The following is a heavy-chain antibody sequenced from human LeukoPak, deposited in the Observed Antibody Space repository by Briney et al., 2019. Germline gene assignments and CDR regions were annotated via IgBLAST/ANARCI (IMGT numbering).Heavy chain of an antibody. CDR3: ARDKDYFDSGGAFDI. CDR2: ISYDGINK. CDR1: GFTFSNYG. Sequence: GGSLRLSCAASGFTFSNYGIHWVRQAPGKGLEWVAVISYDGINKYYADSVKGRFTISRDNSKNTLYLQMNSLRAEDTAVYYCARDKDYFDSGGAFDIWGQGTMVTVSS. D-gene: IGHD3-22*01. V-gene: IGHV3-30*03. J-gene: IGHJ3*02.